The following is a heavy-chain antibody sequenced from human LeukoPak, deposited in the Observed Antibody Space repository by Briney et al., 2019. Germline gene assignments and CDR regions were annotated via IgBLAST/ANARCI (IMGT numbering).Heavy chain of an antibody. V-gene: IGHV3-30*03. D-gene: IGHD3-10*01. CDR3: ARDLLLFGEPA. J-gene: IGHJ4*02. Sequence: GGSLRLSCAASGFTFSSYGMHWVRQAPGKGLEWVAVISYDGSNKYYADSVKGRFTISRDNAKNSLYLQMNSLRAEDTAVYYCARDLLLFGEPAWGQGTLVIVSS. CDR1: GFTFSSYG. CDR2: ISYDGSNK.